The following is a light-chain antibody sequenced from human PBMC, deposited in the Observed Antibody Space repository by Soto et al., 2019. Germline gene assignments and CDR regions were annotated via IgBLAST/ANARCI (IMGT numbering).Light chain of an antibody. CDR3: QQLNSYPLT. J-gene: IGKJ2*01. CDR1: PGISSY. CDR2: GAS. V-gene: IGKV1-9*01. Sequence: DIQLTQSPSFLSASVGDRVTITCRASPGISSYLAWYQQKPGKAPKLLIYGASTLQSGVPSRFSGSGSGTEFTLTISSVQPEDHSTYYCQQLNSYPLTVGQGTKLEIK.